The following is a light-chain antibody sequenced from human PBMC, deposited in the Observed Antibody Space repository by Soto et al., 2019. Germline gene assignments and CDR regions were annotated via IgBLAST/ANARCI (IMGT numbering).Light chain of an antibody. J-gene: IGLJ1*01. CDR1: SSDVGGYNY. CDR2: EVT. CDR3: SSYTSTSTLYV. Sequence: QSVLTQPASVSGSPGQSITISCTGTSSDVGGYNYVSWYQQHPDKAPKLMIYEVTNRPSGVSFRFSGSKSGNTASLTISGLQPEDEADYYCSSYTSTSTLYVFRTGTKLTVL. V-gene: IGLV2-14*01.